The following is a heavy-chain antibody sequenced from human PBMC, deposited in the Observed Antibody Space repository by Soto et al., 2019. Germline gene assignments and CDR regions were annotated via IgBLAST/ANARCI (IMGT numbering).Heavy chain of an antibody. CDR3: ARGWAAYSSATGPFDY. D-gene: IGHD5-18*01. CDR2: ISSSGSTI. Sequence: QVQLVESGGGLVKPGGSLRLSCAASGFTFSDYYMSWIRQAPGKGLEWVSYISSSGSTIYYADSVKRRFTISRDNAKNALYLPMTSLRAEDTAVYYCARGWAAYSSATGPFDYWGQGTLVTVSS. CDR1: GFTFSDYY. J-gene: IGHJ4*02. V-gene: IGHV3-11*01.